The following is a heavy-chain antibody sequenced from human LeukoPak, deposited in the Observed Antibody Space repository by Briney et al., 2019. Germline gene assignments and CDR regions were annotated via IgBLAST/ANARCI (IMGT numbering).Heavy chain of an antibody. V-gene: IGHV5-51*01. D-gene: IGHD2-2*01. CDR1: AYIFSTYC. Sequence: GESLKISCKGSAYIFSTYCIAWVRQMPGKGLEWLGIFCPGDSDITYSPSFQGQVTISADKSISTAYLQWSSLKASDTAMYYCARQGYCSSTSCYVDFWGQGTLVTVSS. CDR2: FCPGDSDI. CDR3: ARQGYCSSTSCYVDF. J-gene: IGHJ4*02.